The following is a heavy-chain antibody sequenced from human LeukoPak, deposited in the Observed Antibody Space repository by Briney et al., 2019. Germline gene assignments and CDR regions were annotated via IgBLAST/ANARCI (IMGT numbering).Heavy chain of an antibody. CDR3: ARDRAYGDYWPFDY. V-gene: IGHV4-34*01. J-gene: IGHJ4*02. CDR2: INHSGST. D-gene: IGHD4-17*01. CDR1: GXSXXGYY. Sequence: XSLTXXXYGXSXXGYYWSWIRQPPGKGLEWIGEINHSGSTNYNPSLKSRVTISVDTSKNQFSLKLSSVTAADTAVYYCARDRAYGDYWPFDYWGQGTLVTVSS.